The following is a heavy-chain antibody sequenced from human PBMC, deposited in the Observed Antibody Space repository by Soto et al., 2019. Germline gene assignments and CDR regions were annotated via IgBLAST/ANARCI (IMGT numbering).Heavy chain of an antibody. CDR2: IYHSGST. D-gene: IGHD3-10*01. V-gene: IGHV4-30-2*01. CDR3: ARNAGLPWFGVTSYGMDV. CDR1: GGSISSGGYS. J-gene: IGHJ6*02. Sequence: SETLSLTCAVSGGSISSGGYSWSWIRQPPGKGLEWIGYIYHSGSTYYNPSLKSRVTISVDRSKNQFSLKLSSVTAADTAVYYCARNAGLPWFGVTSYGMDVWGQGTTVTVSS.